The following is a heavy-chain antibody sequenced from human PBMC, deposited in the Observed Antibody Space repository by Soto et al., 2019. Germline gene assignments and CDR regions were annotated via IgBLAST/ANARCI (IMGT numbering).Heavy chain of an antibody. CDR3: ARDQREAAGTSYYGMDV. J-gene: IGHJ6*02. CDR1: GFTFSSYG. Sequence: QVQLLESGGGVVQPGRSLRLSCAASGFTFSSYGMHWVRQAPGKGLEWVAVIWYDGSNKYYADSVKGRFTISRDNSKNTLYLQMNSLRAEDTAVYYCARDQREAAGTSYYGMDVWGLGTTVTVSS. D-gene: IGHD6-13*01. V-gene: IGHV3-33*01. CDR2: IWYDGSNK.